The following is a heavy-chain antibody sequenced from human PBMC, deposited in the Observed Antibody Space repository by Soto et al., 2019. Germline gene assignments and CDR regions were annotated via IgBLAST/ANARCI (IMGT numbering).Heavy chain of an antibody. D-gene: IGHD6-13*01. CDR3: ARARDSSSWYLDENWFDP. CDR2: IYYSGST. CDR1: GGSISSGGYY. Sequence: SETLSLTCTVSGGSISSGGYYWSWIRQPPGKGLEWIGYIYYSGSTYYNPSLKSRVTISVDTSKNQFSLKLSSVTAADTAVYYCARARDSSSWYLDENWFDPWGQGTLVTVSS. V-gene: IGHV4-30-4*08. J-gene: IGHJ5*02.